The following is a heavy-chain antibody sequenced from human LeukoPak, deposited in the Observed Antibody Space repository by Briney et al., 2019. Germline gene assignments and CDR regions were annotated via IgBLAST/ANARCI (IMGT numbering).Heavy chain of an antibody. Sequence: GGSLRLSCAASGFTFSSYWMSWVRQAPGKGLEWVANIKEDGSEKYYVGSVKGRFTISRDNAKNSLYLQMNSLRVEDTAVYYCARVNWIHIMPPGYWGQGTLVTVSS. D-gene: IGHD1-1*01. CDR3: ARVNWIHIMPPGY. CDR2: IKEDGSEK. CDR1: GFTFSSYW. V-gene: IGHV3-7*01. J-gene: IGHJ4*02.